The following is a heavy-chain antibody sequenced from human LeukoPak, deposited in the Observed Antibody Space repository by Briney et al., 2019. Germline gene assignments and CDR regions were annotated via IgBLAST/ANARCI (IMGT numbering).Heavy chain of an antibody. J-gene: IGHJ4*02. CDR3: AKLTGDDFWSGYEYYLDY. CDR1: GFTFSSYA. CDR2: ISGSGGST. Sequence: GGSLRLSCAASGFTFSSYAMSWVRQAPGKGLEWVSVISGSGGSTYYADSVKGRFTISRDNSKNTLYLQMNSLRAEDTAVYYCAKLTGDDFWSGYEYYLDYWGQGTLVTVSS. D-gene: IGHD3-3*01. V-gene: IGHV3-23*01.